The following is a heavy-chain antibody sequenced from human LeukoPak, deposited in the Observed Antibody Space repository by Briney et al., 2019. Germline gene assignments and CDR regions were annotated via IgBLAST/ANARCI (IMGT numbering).Heavy chain of an antibody. CDR2: INPNSGGT. Sequence: ASVKASCKASGYTFTDNYINWVRQVPGQGLEWMGWINPNSGGTNYAQKFQGRVTMSRDTSINTAYMELSSLRSDDTAVYYCARSKMSDYWGQGPVIPVPS. V-gene: IGHV1-2*02. J-gene: IGHJ4*02. D-gene: IGHD5-24*01. CDR1: GYTFTDNY. CDR3: ARSKMSDY.